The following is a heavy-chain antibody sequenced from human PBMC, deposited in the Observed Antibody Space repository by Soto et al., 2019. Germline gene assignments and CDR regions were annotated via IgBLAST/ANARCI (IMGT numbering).Heavy chain of an antibody. CDR1: GFTFSSYA. CDR2: ISYDGSNK. D-gene: IGHD6-6*01. CDR3: ARDRSSSDAFDI. Sequence: PGGSLRLSCAASGFTFSSYAMHWVRQAPGKGLEWVAVISYDGSNKYYADSVKGRFTISRDNSKNTLYLQMNSLRAEDTAVYYCARDRSSSDAFDIWGQGTMVTVS. J-gene: IGHJ3*02. V-gene: IGHV3-30-3*01.